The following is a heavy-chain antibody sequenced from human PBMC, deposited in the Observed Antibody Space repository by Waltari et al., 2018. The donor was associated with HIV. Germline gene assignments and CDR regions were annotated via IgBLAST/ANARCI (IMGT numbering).Heavy chain of an antibody. J-gene: IGHJ6*02. D-gene: IGHD6-19*01. CDR3: ARPGRIAVAGRYGMDV. Sequence: QLQQWGAGLLKPSETLSLTCAVYGGSFSGYYWSWIRQPPGKGLEWIGEINHSGSTNYNPSLKSRVTISVDTSKNQFSLKLSSVTAADTAVYYYARPGRIAVAGRYGMDVWGQGTTVTVSS. V-gene: IGHV4-34*01. CDR2: INHSGST. CDR1: GGSFSGYY.